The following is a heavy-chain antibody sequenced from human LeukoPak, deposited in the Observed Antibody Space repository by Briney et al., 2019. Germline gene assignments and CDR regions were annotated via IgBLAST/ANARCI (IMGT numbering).Heavy chain of an antibody. CDR2: GHHSERS. D-gene: IGHD6-13*01. V-gene: IGHV4-59*02. Sequence: PSETLSLTCSVSGDSVSSTYWSWVRQPPGKGLEWIAYGHHSERSNYNPSLKSRVTISVDTSKNQFSLKLSSVTAADTAVYYCARVGSSWYPPDYYGMDVWGQGTTVTVSS. CDR3: ARVGSSWYPPDYYGMDV. J-gene: IGHJ6*02. CDR1: GDSVSSTY.